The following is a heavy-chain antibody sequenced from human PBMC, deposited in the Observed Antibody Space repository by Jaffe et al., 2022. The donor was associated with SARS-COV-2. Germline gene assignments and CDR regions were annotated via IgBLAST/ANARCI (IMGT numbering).Heavy chain of an antibody. CDR1: GFSLSTSGVG. CDR3: AHRGGDNYYDSSGYYPREWFDP. CDR2: IYWDDDK. V-gene: IGHV2-5*02. Sequence: QITLKESGPTLVKPTQTLTLTCTFSGFSLSTSGVGVGWIRQPPGKALEWLALIYWDDDKRYSPSLKSRLTITKDTSKNQVVLTMTNMDPVDTATYYCAHRGGDNYYDSSGYYPREWFDPWGQGTLVTVSS. J-gene: IGHJ5*02. D-gene: IGHD3-22*01.